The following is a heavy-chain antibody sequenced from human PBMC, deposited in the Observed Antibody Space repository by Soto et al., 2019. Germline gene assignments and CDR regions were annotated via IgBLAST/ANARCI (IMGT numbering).Heavy chain of an antibody. CDR3: ARDSATGLAVASDAFDI. J-gene: IGHJ3*02. CDR1: GYTFTSYG. V-gene: IGHV1-18*04. Sequence: ASVKVSCKASGYTFTSYGISWVRQAPGRGLEWMGWISAYNGNTNYAQKLQGRVTMTTDTSTSTAYMELRSLRSDDTAVYYCARDSATGLAVASDAFDIWGQGTMVTVSS. CDR2: ISAYNGNT. D-gene: IGHD6-19*01.